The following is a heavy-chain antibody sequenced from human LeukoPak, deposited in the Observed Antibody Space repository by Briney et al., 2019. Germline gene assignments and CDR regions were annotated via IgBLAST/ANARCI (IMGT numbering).Heavy chain of an antibody. J-gene: IGHJ4*02. D-gene: IGHD5-18*01. Sequence: GGSLRLSCATSGFSLSRNGMHWVRQAPGQGLEWVAFILSDGSYEYYADSVKGRFTISRDNSKNTLYLQMNSLRAEDTAVYYCARDLDSYGSYWGQGTLVTVSS. V-gene: IGHV3-30*02. CDR2: ILSDGSYE. CDR3: ARDLDSYGSY. CDR1: GFSLSRNG.